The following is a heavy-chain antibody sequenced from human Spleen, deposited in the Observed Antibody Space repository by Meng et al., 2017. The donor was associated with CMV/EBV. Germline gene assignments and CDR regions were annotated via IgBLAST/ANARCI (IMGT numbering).Heavy chain of an antibody. D-gene: IGHD1-26*01. Sequence: SQTLSLTCAISGDTVSSNSAAWNWIRQSPSRGLEWLGRTYYRSKWYNDYAVSVKSRITITPDTSKNQFSLQLNSVTPEVTAVYYCARGCGGGGAQPVHFQHWGQGTLVTVSS. J-gene: IGHJ1*01. V-gene: IGHV6-1*01. CDR1: GDTVSSNSAA. CDR2: TYYRSKWYN. CDR3: ARGCGGGGAQPVHFQH.